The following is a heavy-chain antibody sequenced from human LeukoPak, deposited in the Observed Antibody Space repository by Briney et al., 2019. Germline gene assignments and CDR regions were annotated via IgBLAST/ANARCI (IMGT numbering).Heavy chain of an antibody. CDR2: ISHSGST. Sequence: SETLSLTCTVSGGSISSSNYYWGWIRQPPGKGLEWIGSISHSGSTYYNPSLKSRVTISVDTSKNQFSLKLSSVTAADTAVYYCARGGRGSSWYPYWFDPWGQGTLVTVSS. V-gene: IGHV4-39*07. J-gene: IGHJ5*02. D-gene: IGHD6-13*01. CDR3: ARGGRGSSWYPYWFDP. CDR1: GGSISSSNYY.